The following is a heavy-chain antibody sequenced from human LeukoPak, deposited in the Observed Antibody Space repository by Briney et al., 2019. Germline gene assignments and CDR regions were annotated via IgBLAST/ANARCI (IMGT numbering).Heavy chain of an antibody. CDR1: GFTFSSYS. V-gene: IGHV3-48*01. Sequence: PGRSLRLSCAASGFTFSSYSMNWVRQAPGKGLEWVSYISSSSSAIYCADSVKGRFTISRDNAKNSLYLQMNSLRAEDTAVYYCAGKYSSSYPDYFDYWGQGTLVTVSS. CDR3: AGKYSSSYPDYFDY. J-gene: IGHJ4*02. D-gene: IGHD6-13*01. CDR2: ISSSSSAI.